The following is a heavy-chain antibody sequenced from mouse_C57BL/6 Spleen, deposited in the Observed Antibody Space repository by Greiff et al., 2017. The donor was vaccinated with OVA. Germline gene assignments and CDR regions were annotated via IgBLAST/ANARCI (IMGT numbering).Heavy chain of an antibody. J-gene: IGHJ1*03. CDR1: GYTFTDYN. V-gene: IGHV1-18*01. CDR3: ARRVITTVVATRYFDV. CDR2: INPNNGGT. D-gene: IGHD1-1*01. Sequence: VQLKESGPELVKPGASVKIPCKASGYTFTDYNMDWVKQSHGKSLEWIGDINPNNGGTIYNQKFKGKATLTVDKSSSTAYMELRSLTSEDTAVYYCARRVITTVVATRYFDVWGTGTTVTVSS.